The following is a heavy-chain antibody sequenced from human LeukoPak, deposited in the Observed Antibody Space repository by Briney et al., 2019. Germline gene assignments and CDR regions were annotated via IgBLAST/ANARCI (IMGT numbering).Heavy chain of an antibody. CDR1: GFTFSSYG. V-gene: IGHV3-33*01. J-gene: IGHJ4*02. D-gene: IGHD3-3*01. CDR3: ARRTVWSGSDY. Sequence: PGGSLRLSCAASGFTFSSYGMHWVRQAPGKGLEWAAVIWYDGSNKYYADSVKGRFTISRDNSKNTLYLQMNSLRAEDTAVYYCARRTVWSGSDYWGQGTLVTVSS. CDR2: IWYDGSNK.